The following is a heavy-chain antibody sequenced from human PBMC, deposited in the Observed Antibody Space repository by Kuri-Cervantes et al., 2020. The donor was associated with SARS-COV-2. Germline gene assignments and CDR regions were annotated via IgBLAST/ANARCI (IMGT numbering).Heavy chain of an antibody. J-gene: IGHJ5*02. V-gene: IGHV3-53*01. CDR3: ARERGLRGWFDP. Sequence: GESLKISCAASGFTVSSNYMSWVRQAPGKGLEWVSVIYSGGSTYYADSVEGRFTISRDNSKNTLYLQMNSLRAEDTAVYYCARERGLRGWFDPWGQGTLVTVSS. CDR1: GFTVSSNY. CDR2: IYSGGST.